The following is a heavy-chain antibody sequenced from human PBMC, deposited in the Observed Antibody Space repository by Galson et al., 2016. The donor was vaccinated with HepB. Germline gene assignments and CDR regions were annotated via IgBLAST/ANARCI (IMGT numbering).Heavy chain of an antibody. CDR2: ICCDGDST. Sequence: SLRLSCAASGFTCHGYVMHWVRQAPGKGLEWVSLICCDGDSTYYADSVKVRFTISRDNSKNSLYLQMNSLRAEDTVWYYCAKNIQRDSSSWYGGFYGMDVWGKATTVTVYS. J-gene: IGHJ6*04. CDR3: AKNIQRDSSSWYGGFYGMDV. V-gene: IGHV3-43D*03. D-gene: IGHD6-13*01. CDR1: GFTCHGYV.